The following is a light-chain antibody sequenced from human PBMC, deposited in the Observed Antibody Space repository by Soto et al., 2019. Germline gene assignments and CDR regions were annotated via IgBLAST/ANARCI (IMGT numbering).Light chain of an antibody. J-gene: IGLJ2*01. V-gene: IGLV2-11*01. Sequence: QSALTQPRSVSGSPGQSVTISCTGTSSDVGGYNYVSWYQQHPGKAPKLMIYDVSKRPSGVPDRFSGSKSGNTASLTISGLQAEDEAEYYCCSYAGSYVVFGGGTKVTVL. CDR3: CSYAGSYVV. CDR2: DVS. CDR1: SSDVGGYNY.